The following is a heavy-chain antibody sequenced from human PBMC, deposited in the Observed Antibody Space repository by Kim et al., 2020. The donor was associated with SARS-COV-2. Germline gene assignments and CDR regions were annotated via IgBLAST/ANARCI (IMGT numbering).Heavy chain of an antibody. V-gene: IGHV3-30*18. CDR1: GFTFSSYG. J-gene: IGHJ3*02. D-gene: IGHD5-18*01. CDR2: ISYDGSNK. CDR3: AKAYPQRGYSYGLRSYAFDI. Sequence: GGSLRLSCAASGFTFSSYGMHWVRQAPGKGLEWVAVISYDGSNKYYADSVKGRFTISRDNSKNTLYLQMNSLRAEDTAVYYCAKAYPQRGYSYGLRSYAFDIWGQGTMVTVSS.